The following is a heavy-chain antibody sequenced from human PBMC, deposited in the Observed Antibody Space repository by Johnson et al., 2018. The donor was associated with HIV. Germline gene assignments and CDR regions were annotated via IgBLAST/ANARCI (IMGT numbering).Heavy chain of an antibody. J-gene: IGHJ3*01. CDR2: ISYDGSNK. V-gene: IGHV3-30*04. Sequence: QVQLVESGGGVVQPGRSLRLSCAASGFTFSSYAMHWVRQAPGKGLEWVAVISYDGSNKYYADSVKGRFTISRDNSMHTMYLQMNSLGAEDTAVYYCARGRYYDSSGYESGAFDVWGQGTKVTVSS. D-gene: IGHD3-22*01. CDR3: ARGRYYDSSGYESGAFDV. CDR1: GFTFSSYA.